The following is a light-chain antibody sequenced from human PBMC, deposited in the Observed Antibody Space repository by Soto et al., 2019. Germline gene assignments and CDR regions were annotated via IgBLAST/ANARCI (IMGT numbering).Light chain of an antibody. CDR2: GSS. CDR3: QQYGSSPPYT. J-gene: IGKJ2*01. V-gene: IGKV3-20*01. Sequence: EVVLTQSPGTLSLSPGERATLSCRASQSVSNNYFAWYQQKPGQAPRLLIFGSSDRATGIPDRFSGSGSVTELTLTIIRLEPEDFAVYYCQQYGSSPPYTFGLGTKLEI. CDR1: QSVSNNY.